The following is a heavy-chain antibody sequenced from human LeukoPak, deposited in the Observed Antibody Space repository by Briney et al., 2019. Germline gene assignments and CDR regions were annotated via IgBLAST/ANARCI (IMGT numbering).Heavy chain of an antibody. CDR1: GFAFTNYA. CDR3: AREDGAAVAGSWYFDL. D-gene: IGHD6-19*01. CDR2: ISNTGGST. J-gene: IGHJ2*01. V-gene: IGHV3-64*04. Sequence: GGPLRLSCSASGFAFTNYAMHWVRQAPGKGLEYVSAISNTGGSTYYADSVKGRFTISRDNAKNSLYLQMNSLRAEDTAVYYCAREDGAAVAGSWYFDLWGRGTLVTVSS.